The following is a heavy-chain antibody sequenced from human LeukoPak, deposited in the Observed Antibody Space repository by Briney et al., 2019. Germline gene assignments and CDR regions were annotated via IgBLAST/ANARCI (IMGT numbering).Heavy chain of an antibody. CDR1: GFTVSSYY. D-gene: IGHD3-16*01. CDR2: IYSGGSA. V-gene: IGHV3-66*01. J-gene: IGHJ4*02. CDR3: ARDLGRGYSNC. Sequence: PGGSLRLSCAASGFTVSSYYMSWVRQAPGKGLDWVSVIYSGGSAYYADSVKGRFTISRDNSKNTLYLQINSLRAEDTAVYYCARDLGRGYSNCWGQGTLVTVSS.